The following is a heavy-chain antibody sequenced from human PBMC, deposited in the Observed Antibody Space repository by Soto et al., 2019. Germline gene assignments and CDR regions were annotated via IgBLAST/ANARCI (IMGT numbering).Heavy chain of an antibody. CDR1: GFTFSNAW. D-gene: IGHD4-17*01. J-gene: IGHJ4*02. Sequence: EVQLVESGGGLVKPGGSLRLSCAASGFTFSNAWMSWVRQAPGKGLEWVGRIKRNADGGTADYAAPVKGRFTISRDDSKNTRYLQRTSLKTEDTAVYSCTTAATTVTTIDYWGQGTLVTVSS. V-gene: IGHV3-15*01. CDR2: IKRNADGGTA. CDR3: TTAATTVTTIDY.